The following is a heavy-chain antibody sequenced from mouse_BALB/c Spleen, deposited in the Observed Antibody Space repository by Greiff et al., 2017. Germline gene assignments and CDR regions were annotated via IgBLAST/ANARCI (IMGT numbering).Heavy chain of an antibody. J-gene: IGHJ3*01. V-gene: IGHV5-6-5*01. CDR1: GFTFSSYA. Sequence: EVMLVESGGGLVKPGGSLKLSCAASGFTFSSYAMSWVRQTPEKRLEWVASISSGGSTYYPDSVKGRFTISRDNARNILYLQMSRLRSEDTAMYYCARGHDYDGGTWFAYWGQGTLVTVSA. CDR3: ARGHDYDGGTWFAY. CDR2: ISSGGST. D-gene: IGHD2-4*01.